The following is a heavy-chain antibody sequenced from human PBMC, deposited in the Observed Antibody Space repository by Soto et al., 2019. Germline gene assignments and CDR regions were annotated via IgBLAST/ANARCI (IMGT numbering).Heavy chain of an antibody. J-gene: IGHJ5*02. CDR2: FDPEDGET. Sequence: GASVKVSCKVSGYTITELSMHWVRQAPGKGLEWMGGFDPEDGETIYAQKCQGRVTMTEDTSTDTAYMELSSLRSEDTAVYYCATGNMLTTFGVVITGKNWFDPWGQGTLVTVSS. D-gene: IGHD3-3*01. CDR3: ATGNMLTTFGVVITGKNWFDP. V-gene: IGHV1-24*01. CDR1: GYTITELS.